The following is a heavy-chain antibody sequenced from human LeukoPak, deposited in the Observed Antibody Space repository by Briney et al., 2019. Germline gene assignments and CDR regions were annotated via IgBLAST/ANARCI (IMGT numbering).Heavy chain of an antibody. Sequence: GASVKVSRKASGYTFTGYYMHWVRQAPGQGLEWMGWINPNSGGTNHAQKFQGRVTTTRDTSISTAYMELSRLRSDDTAVYYCARDRPLDADDYYGFYYFDYWGQGTLVTVSS. CDR2: INPNSGGT. D-gene: IGHD3-10*01. CDR1: GYTFTGYY. J-gene: IGHJ4*02. CDR3: ARDRPLDADDYYGFYYFDY. V-gene: IGHV1-2*02.